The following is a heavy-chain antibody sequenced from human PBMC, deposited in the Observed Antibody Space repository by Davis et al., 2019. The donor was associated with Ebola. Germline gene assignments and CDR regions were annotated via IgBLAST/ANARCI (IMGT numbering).Heavy chain of an antibody. CDR1: GFLFSSYA. V-gene: IGHV3-23*01. J-gene: IGHJ4*02. CDR3: AKDLTSYYGSGDFFDY. CDR2: FSASGGAT. Sequence: PGGSLRLSCAASGFLFSSYAMSWVRQAPGRGLEWVSIFSASGGATFYADSVKGRIVMSRDNSNDTLYLRMNNLRAEDTAIYYCAKDLTSYYGSGDFFDYWGQGILVTVSS. D-gene: IGHD3-10*01.